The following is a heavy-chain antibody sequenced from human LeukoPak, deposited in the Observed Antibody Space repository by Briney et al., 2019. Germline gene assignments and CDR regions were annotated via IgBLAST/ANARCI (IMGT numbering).Heavy chain of an antibody. CDR1: GFTFSSYS. CDR2: ISSSNSYI. V-gene: IGHV3-21*01. D-gene: IGHD6-19*01. J-gene: IGHJ4*02. Sequence: GGSLRLSCAASGFTFSSYSMSWIRQAPGKGLEWVSSISSSNSYIYYGDSVKGRFTISRDNAKNSLFLQMNSLRVEDTAVYYCAGRFTGSAWFPLGYWGRGTLVTVSS. CDR3: AGRFTGSAWFPLGY.